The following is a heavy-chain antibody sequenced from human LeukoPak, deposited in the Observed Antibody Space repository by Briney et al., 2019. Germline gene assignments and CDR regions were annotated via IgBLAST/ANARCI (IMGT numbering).Heavy chain of an antibody. D-gene: IGHD2-2*01. V-gene: IGHV3-21*01. CDR2: ISSSSSYI. Sequence: GGSLRLSCAASGFTFSSYSMNWVRQAPGKGLEWVSSISSSSSYIYYADSVKGRFTISRDNAKNSLYLQMNSLRAEDTAVYYCARGVGRSRTSCPLPEYYFDDWGQGTLVTVSS. CDR3: ARGVGRSRTSCPLPEYYFDD. J-gene: IGHJ4*02. CDR1: GFTFSSYS.